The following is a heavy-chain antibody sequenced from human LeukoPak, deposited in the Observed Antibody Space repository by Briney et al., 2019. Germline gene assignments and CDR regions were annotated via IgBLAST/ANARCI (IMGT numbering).Heavy chain of an antibody. D-gene: IGHD3-3*01. CDR3: AREVGVVGMGYYYYYYMDV. J-gene: IGHJ6*03. CDR1: GGSISSYY. Sequence: SETLSLTCTVSGGSISSYYWSWIRQPPGKGLEWIGYIYYSGSTSYNPSLKSRVTISVDTSKKQFSLKLSSVTAADTAVYYCAREVGVVGMGYYYYYYMDVWGKGTTVTVSS. V-gene: IGHV4-59*01. CDR2: IYYSGST.